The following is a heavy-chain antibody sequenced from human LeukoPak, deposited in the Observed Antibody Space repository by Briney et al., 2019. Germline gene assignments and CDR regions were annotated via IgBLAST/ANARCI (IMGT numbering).Heavy chain of an antibody. CDR2: ISSSGSTI. J-gene: IGHJ6*02. CDR3: ARDQVPAAIGGLCYYYGMDV. Sequence: GGSLRLSCAASGFTFSSYEMNWVRQAPGKGLEWVSYISSSGSTIYYADSVKGRFTISRDNAKNSLYLQMNSLRAEDTAVYYCARDQVPAAIGGLCYYYGMDVWGQGTTVTVSS. D-gene: IGHD2-2*01. CDR1: GFTFSSYE. V-gene: IGHV3-48*03.